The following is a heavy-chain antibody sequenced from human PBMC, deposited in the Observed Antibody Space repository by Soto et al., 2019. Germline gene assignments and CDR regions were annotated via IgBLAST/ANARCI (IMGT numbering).Heavy chain of an antibody. Sequence: QLQLQESGPRLVKPSQTLSLTCAVSGGSISRAGYSWSWIRQSPGKGLEWIGYIYNSGSTFYNPSLKSRLTISVDRSKNQLSLQLNSVTAADTAVYYCASSRVVTTYFDYWGQGTLVTVSS. D-gene: IGHD2-21*02. CDR3: ASSRVVTTYFDY. CDR1: GGSISRAGYS. CDR2: IYNSGST. J-gene: IGHJ4*02. V-gene: IGHV4-30-2*06.